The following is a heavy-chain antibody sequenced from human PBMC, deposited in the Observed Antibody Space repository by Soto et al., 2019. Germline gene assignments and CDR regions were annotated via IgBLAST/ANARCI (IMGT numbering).Heavy chain of an antibody. V-gene: IGHV3-48*04. CDR1: GLTFCSYS. D-gene: IGHD6-13*01. CDR2: ISSSSSTI. Sequence: QPGGSLRLSCAASGLTFCSYSMNGVRKAPGKGLEWVSYISSSSSTIYYADSVKGRFTISRDNAKNSLYLQMNSLRAEDTALYHCARERDRYAKQLAVRNWFDPWGQGTLVTVSS. J-gene: IGHJ5*02. CDR3: ARERDRYAKQLAVRNWFDP.